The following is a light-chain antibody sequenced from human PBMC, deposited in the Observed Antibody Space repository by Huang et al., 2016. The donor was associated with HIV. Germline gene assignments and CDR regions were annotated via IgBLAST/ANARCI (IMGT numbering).Light chain of an antibody. CDR3: LQLNTYPGT. J-gene: IGKJ3*01. V-gene: IGKV1-9*01. CDR1: QDISSD. Sequence: IQLTQSPSSLSASVGDRVTITCRASQDISSDLAWYQQKPGKAPNLPIYAASTLESGVPSRFSGSRSGTDFTLTINNLQPEDFAAYYCLQLNTYPGTFGPGTNVDV. CDR2: AAS.